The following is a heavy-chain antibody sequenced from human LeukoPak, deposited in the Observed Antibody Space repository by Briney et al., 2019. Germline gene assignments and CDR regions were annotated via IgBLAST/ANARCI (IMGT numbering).Heavy chain of an antibody. D-gene: IGHD6-19*01. CDR1: GFTFDDYA. Sequence: GGSLRLSCAASGFTFDDYAMHWVRQAPGKGLEWVSLISWDGGSTYYADSVKGRFTISRDNSKNSLYLQMNSLRAEDTALYYCAKDIWGREVAGEYYFDYWGQGTLVTVSS. V-gene: IGHV3-43D*03. CDR2: ISWDGGST. CDR3: AKDIWGREVAGEYYFDY. J-gene: IGHJ4*02.